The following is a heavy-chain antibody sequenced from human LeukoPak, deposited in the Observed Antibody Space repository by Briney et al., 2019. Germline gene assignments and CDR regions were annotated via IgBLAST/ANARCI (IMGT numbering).Heavy chain of an antibody. J-gene: IGHJ5*02. CDR1: GGSISSGGYY. CDR3: ARARDDFWWFDP. Sequence: SETLSLTCTVSGGSISSGGYYWSWIRQHPGKGLEWIGYIYYSGSTYYNPSLKSRVTISVDRSKNQFSLKLSSVTAADTAVYYCARARDDFWWFDPWGQGTLVTVSS. CDR2: IYYSGST. V-gene: IGHV4-31*03. D-gene: IGHD3-3*01.